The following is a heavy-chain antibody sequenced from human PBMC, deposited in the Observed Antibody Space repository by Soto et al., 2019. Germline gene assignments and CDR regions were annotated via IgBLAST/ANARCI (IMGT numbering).Heavy chain of an antibody. J-gene: IGHJ4*02. Sequence: QVQLVESGGGVVQPGRSLRLSCAASGFTFSSYAMHWVRQAPGKGLEWVAVMSYDGSNKYYADSVKGRFTNSRDNSKNTLYLPMNSLRAEDTAVYYCARDKSPYSSGWHNRHFDYWGQGPLATVSS. CDR3: ARDKSPYSSGWHNRHFDY. V-gene: IGHV3-30-3*01. CDR1: GFTFSSYA. D-gene: IGHD6-19*01. CDR2: MSYDGSNK.